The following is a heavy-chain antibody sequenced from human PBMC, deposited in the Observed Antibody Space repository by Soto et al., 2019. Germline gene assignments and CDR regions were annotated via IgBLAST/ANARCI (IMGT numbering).Heavy chain of an antibody. D-gene: IGHD6-13*01. CDR3: ARSSIAAAGSYFDY. V-gene: IGHV4-39*01. J-gene: IGHJ4*02. CDR2: IYYSGST. CDR1: GGSISSSSYY. Sequence: QLQLQESGPGLVKPSETLSLTCTVSGGSISSSSYYWGWIRQPPGKGLEWIGSIYYSGSTYYNPSLKSRVTISVDTSKNQFPLKLSSVTAADTAVYYCARSSIAAAGSYFDYWGQGTLDTVSS.